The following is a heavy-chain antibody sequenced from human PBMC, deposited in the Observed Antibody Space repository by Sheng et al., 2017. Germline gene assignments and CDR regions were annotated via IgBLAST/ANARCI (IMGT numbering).Heavy chain of an antibody. CDR2: IIPILGIA. J-gene: IGHJ4*02. CDR1: GGTFSSYA. Sequence: QVQLVQSGAEVKKPGSSVKVSCKASGGTFSSYAISWVRQAPGQGLEWMGGIIPILGIANYAQKFQGRVTITADKSTSTAYMELSSLRSEDTAVYYCACENYYDSSGSPPSVIDYWGQGTLVTVSS. D-gene: IGHD3-22*01. CDR3: ACENYYDSSGSPPSVIDY. V-gene: IGHV1-69*10.